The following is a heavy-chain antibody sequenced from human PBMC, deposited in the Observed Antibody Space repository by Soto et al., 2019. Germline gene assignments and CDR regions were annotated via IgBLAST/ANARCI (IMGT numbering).Heavy chain of an antibody. CDR1: GFTFDNYA. Sequence: EVHLMESGGGWVQPGRSLRLSCAASGFTFDNYAMHWVRQAPGKGLEWVSGISWNSGSIGYAESVKGRFTIFRDNAKNSLYLEMNSLRQEDTALYYCVRDTSSGWHLKDHWGQGVQVSVSS. D-gene: IGHD3-9*01. J-gene: IGHJ4*02. CDR3: VRDTSSGWHLKDH. CDR2: ISWNSGSI. V-gene: IGHV3-9*01.